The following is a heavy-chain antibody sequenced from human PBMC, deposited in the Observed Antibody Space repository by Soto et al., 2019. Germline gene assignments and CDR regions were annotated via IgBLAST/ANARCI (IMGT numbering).Heavy chain of an antibody. Sequence: ETLSLTCTVSGGSISSYYWSWIRQPPGKGLEWIGYIYYSGSTNYNPSLKSRVTISVDTSKNQFSLKLSSVTAADTAVYYCAQTGYSYGYSFDYWGQGTLVTVSS. CDR2: IYYSGST. D-gene: IGHD5-18*01. V-gene: IGHV4-59*01. J-gene: IGHJ4*02. CDR3: AQTGYSYGYSFDY. CDR1: GGSISSYY.